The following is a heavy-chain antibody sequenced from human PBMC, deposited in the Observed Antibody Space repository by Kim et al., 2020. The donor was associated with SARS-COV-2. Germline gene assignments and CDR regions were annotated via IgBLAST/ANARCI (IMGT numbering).Heavy chain of an antibody. J-gene: IGHJ4*02. CDR3: AKENFPAGSGHWSCAGD. Sequence: GGSLRLSCAASGFTFTSYGMRWVRQAPGKGLEWVAVVSPDGSVPSSGDSVKGRFTISRDNSKNMVYLQMSSLRADDTAVYYCAKENFPAGSGHWSCAGDWGRGTLVTVPS. V-gene: IGHV3-30*18. D-gene: IGHD2-21*01. CDR2: VSPDGSVP. CDR1: GFTFTSYG.